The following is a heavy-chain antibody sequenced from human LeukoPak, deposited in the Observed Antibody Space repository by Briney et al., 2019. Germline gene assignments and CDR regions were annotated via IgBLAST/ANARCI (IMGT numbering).Heavy chain of an antibody. D-gene: IGHD5-12*01. CDR2: IYYSGST. J-gene: IGHJ6*02. CDR3: ARGDGYDEYYYYGMDV. V-gene: IGHV4-59*01. CDR1: GGSISSYY. Sequence: PSETLSLTCTVYGGSISSYYWSWIRQPPGKGLEWIGYIYYSGSTNYNPSLKSRVTISVDTSKNQFSLKLSSVTAADTAVYYCARGDGYDEYYYYGMDVWGQGTTVTVSS.